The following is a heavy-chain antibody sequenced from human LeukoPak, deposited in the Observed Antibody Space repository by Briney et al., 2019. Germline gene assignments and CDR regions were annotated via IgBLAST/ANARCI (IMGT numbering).Heavy chain of an antibody. CDR3: ARLGDYVFDY. Sequence: PSQTLSLTCTVSGGSISSYYWSWIRQPPGKGLEWIGYIYYSGSTNYNPSLKSRVTISVDTSKNQFSLKLSSVTAADTAVYYCARLGDYVFDYWGQGTLVTVSS. V-gene: IGHV4-59*01. CDR2: IYYSGST. CDR1: GGSISSYY. J-gene: IGHJ4*02. D-gene: IGHD4-17*01.